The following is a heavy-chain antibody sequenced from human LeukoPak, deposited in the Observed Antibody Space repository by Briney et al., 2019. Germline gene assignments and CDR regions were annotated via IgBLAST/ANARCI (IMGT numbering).Heavy chain of an antibody. CDR1: GFTFSSYG. CDR2: ISGSGGST. D-gene: IGHD3-9*01. CDR3: AKGLDRHYDILTGYYNPFGY. J-gene: IGHJ4*02. V-gene: IGHV3-23*01. Sequence: GGSLRLSCAASGFTFSSYGMSWVRQAPGKGLEWVSAISGSGGSTYYADSVKGRFTISRDNSKNTLYLQMNSLRAEDTAVYYCAKGLDRHYDILTGYYNPFGYWGQGTLVTVSS.